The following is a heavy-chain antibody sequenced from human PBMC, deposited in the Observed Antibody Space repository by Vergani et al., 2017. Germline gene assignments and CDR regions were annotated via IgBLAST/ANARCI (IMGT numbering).Heavy chain of an antibody. Sequence: QVQLQESGPGLVKPSQTLSLTCTVSGDSIGSGTYYWSWIRQPPGKGLEWIGEINHSGSTNYNPSLKSRVTISVDTSKNQFSLKLSSVTAADTAVYYCARGLKRISRSSIRGYYYYYMDVWGKGTTVTVSS. D-gene: IGHD2-15*01. J-gene: IGHJ6*03. CDR2: INHSGST. CDR3: ARGLKRISRSSIRGYYYYYMDV. V-gene: IGHV4-39*07. CDR1: GDSIGSGTYY.